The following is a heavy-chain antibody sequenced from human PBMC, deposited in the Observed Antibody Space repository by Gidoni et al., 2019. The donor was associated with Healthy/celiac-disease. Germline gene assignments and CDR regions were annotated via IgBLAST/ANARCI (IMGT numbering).Heavy chain of an antibody. Sequence: EVQMVESGGNLVQPGGSLRLSCAASGFTLSTYAMSWVRQAPGKGLEWVSGISGSGGSTYYADSVKGRFTVSRDNSKSTLYLQMNSLRAEDTAVYYCAKDLKNMVRGDAFDIWGQGTMVTVSS. D-gene: IGHD3-10*01. J-gene: IGHJ3*02. CDR1: GFTLSTYA. CDR2: ISGSGGST. V-gene: IGHV3-23*04. CDR3: AKDLKNMVRGDAFDI.